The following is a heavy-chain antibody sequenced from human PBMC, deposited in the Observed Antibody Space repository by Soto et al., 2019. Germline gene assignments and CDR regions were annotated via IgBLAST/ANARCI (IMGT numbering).Heavy chain of an antibody. J-gene: IGHJ4*02. CDR1: GYTFTAYW. Sequence: PGESLKISCQSFGYTFTAYWIAWVRQMPGKGLEWMGIIFPADSEIRYSPSFRGHVTISADKSISTAYLQWSSLEASDTAMYHCARPLYPGYCTDGVCYSYDYWGQGTPVTVSS. V-gene: IGHV5-51*01. CDR2: IFPADSEI. D-gene: IGHD2-8*01. CDR3: ARPLYPGYCTDGVCYSYDY.